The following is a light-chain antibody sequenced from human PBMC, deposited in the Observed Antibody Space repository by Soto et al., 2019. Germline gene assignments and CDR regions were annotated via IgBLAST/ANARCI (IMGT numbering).Light chain of an antibody. V-gene: IGKV3-11*01. CDR2: DAS. J-gene: IGKJ1*01. CDR1: QSINRH. CDR3: HQYGGSPGA. Sequence: EIVLTQSPATLSLSPGERATLSCRASQSINRHLAWYRQKPGQAPRLLIYDASNRATGIPARFSGSGSGTDFTLTISRLEPEDFAMYYCHQYGGSPGAFGQGTRVEIK.